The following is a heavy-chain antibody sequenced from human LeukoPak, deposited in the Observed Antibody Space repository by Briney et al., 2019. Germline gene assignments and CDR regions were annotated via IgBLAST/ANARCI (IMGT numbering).Heavy chain of an antibody. CDR2: ISYSGTT. V-gene: IGHV4-39*01. Sequence: PSETLSLTCTVSGGSISSSTYYWGWIRQPPGKGLEWIGSISYSGTTYYNPPLKSRITMSVDTSKNQFSLKLSSVTASDTAVFYCARLFGGRFMDVWGQGTTVTVSS. CDR3: ARLFGGRFMDV. J-gene: IGHJ6*02. D-gene: IGHD1-26*01. CDR1: GGSISSSTYY.